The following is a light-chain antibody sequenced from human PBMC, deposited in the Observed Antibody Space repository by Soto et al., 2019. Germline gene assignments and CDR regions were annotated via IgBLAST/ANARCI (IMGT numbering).Light chain of an antibody. CDR3: QQYGSART. Sequence: EIVLTQSPGNLSLSPGERATLSCRASQSVSSSYLAWYQQKPGQAPRLLIYGASSRATGIPDRFSGSGSGTDFTLTISRLEPEDFAVYYCQQYGSARTFGQGTKVDNK. CDR1: QSVSSSY. V-gene: IGKV3-20*01. J-gene: IGKJ1*01. CDR2: GAS.